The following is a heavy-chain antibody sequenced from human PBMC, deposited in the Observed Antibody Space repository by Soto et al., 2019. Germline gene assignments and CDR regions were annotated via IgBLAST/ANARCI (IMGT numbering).Heavy chain of an antibody. J-gene: IGHJ5*02. Sequence: GGALRLSCAASGFSFTTYGMSWVRQAPGKGLEWVSDISSTGLYTYLADSVKGRFTISRDNSKNTLYLQMNSLRVDDTAVYFCTKSWLFEKNWFDPWGQGTLVTVSS. V-gene: IGHV3-23*01. CDR3: TKSWLFEKNWFDP. D-gene: IGHD3-22*01. CDR2: ISSTGLYT. CDR1: GFSFTTYG.